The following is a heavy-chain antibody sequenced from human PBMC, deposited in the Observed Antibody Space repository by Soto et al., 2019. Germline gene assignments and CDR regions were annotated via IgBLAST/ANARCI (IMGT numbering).Heavy chain of an antibody. D-gene: IGHD5-18*01. CDR3: ARALKGTAMVKVGADFDY. J-gene: IGHJ4*02. Sequence: SETLSLTCTVSGGSISSGGYYWSWIRQHPVKGLEWIGYIYYSGSTYYNPSLKSRVTISVDTSKNQFSLKLSSVTAADTAVYYCARALKGTAMVKVGADFDYWGQGTLVNVSS. CDR2: IYYSGST. V-gene: IGHV4-31*03. CDR1: GGSISSGGYY.